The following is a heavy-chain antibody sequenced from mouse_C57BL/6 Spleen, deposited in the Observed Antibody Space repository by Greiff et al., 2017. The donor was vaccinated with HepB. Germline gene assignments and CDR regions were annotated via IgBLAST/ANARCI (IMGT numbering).Heavy chain of an antibody. V-gene: IGHV5-17*01. D-gene: IGHD6-2*01. CDR1: GFTFSDYG. J-gene: IGHJ1*03. CDR3: ARRSPHWYVDF. CDR2: ISSGSSTI. Sequence: EVKLMESGGGLVKPGGSLKLSCAASGFTFSDYGMHWVRQAPEKGLEWVAYISSGSSTIYYADTVKGRFTISRDNAKNTLFLQMTSLRSEDTAMYYCARRSPHWYVDFWGTGTTVTVSS.